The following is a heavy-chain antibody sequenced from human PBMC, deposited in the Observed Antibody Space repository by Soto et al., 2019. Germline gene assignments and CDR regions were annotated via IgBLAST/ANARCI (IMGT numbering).Heavy chain of an antibody. Sequence: SETLSLTCTVSGGSISSSSYYWGWIRQPPGKGLEWIGSIYYSGSTYYNPSLKSRVTISVDTSKNQFSLKLSSVTAADTAVYYCARSLGGPNYYDSSGYAPDAFDIWGQGTMVTVSS. V-gene: IGHV4-39*01. CDR1: GGSISSSSYY. CDR2: IYYSGST. CDR3: ARSLGGPNYYDSSGYAPDAFDI. D-gene: IGHD3-22*01. J-gene: IGHJ3*02.